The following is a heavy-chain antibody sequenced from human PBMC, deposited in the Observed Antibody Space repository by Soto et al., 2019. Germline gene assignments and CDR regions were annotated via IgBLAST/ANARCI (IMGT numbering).Heavy chain of an antibody. J-gene: IGHJ4*02. CDR1: GFTFSSYA. V-gene: IGHV3-23*01. D-gene: IGHD3-3*01. CDR3: AKDLRDFWSGLPTGYFDY. Sequence: GGSLRLSCAASGFTFSSYAMSWVRQAPGKGLEWVSAISGSGGSTYYADSVKGRFTISRDNSKNTLYLQMNSLRAEDTAVYYCAKDLRDFWSGLPTGYFDYWGQGTLVTVS. CDR2: ISGSGGST.